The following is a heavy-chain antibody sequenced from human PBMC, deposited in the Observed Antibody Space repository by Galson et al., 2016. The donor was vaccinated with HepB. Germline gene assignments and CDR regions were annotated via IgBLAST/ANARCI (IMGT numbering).Heavy chain of an antibody. Sequence: SLRLSCAASGFTFSRYWMHWVRQAPGKGLVWVSRIKADGSSTTYADSVKGRFTISRDNAKSTLYLQMNSLRAEDTAVYYCTRDVPAATFDYWGQGTLVAVSS. V-gene: IGHV3-74*03. CDR1: GFTFSRYW. CDR3: TRDVPAATFDY. J-gene: IGHJ4*02. D-gene: IGHD2-2*01. CDR2: IKADGSST.